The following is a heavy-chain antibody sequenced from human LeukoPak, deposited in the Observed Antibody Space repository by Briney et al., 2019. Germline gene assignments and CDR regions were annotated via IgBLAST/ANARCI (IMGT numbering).Heavy chain of an antibody. CDR3: TAGYGHSDFDY. V-gene: IGHV3-15*01. CDR2: IKSAFAGGTK. J-gene: IGHJ4*02. CDR1: GFTSNHAR. Sequence: TGGSLRLSCVASGFTSNHARMGWVRQAPGKGLEWVGLIKSAFAGGTKDYAAPVKGRFSMSRDDPRHTVYLQMNGLKSDDTAKYYCTAGYGHSDFDYWGQGTLVAVSS. D-gene: IGHD4-17*01.